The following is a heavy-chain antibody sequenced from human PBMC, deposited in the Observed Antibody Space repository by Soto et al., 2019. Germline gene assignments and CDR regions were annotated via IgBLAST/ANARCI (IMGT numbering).Heavy chain of an antibody. CDR1: GFTFSDYY. Sequence: QVQLVESEGCLVKPGGSLRVSCAASGFTFSDYYMNWIRQAPGKGLEWVSYISSSGSTIYYADSVKGRFTISRDNAKNSLYLQMNGLRAEDTAVYYCASIVGGGTSDAFDIWGQGTMVTVSS. V-gene: IGHV3-11*01. CDR3: ASIVGGGTSDAFDI. D-gene: IGHD1-26*01. J-gene: IGHJ3*02. CDR2: ISSSGSTI.